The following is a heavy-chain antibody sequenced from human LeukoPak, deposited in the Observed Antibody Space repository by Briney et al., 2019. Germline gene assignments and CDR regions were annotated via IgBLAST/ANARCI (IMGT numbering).Heavy chain of an antibody. V-gene: IGHV4-61*02. CDR2: IYTSGST. D-gene: IGHD1-26*01. Sequence: PSETLSLTCTVSGGSISSGSYYWSWIRQPAGKGLEWIGRIYTSGSTNYNPSLKSRVTISVDTSKNQFSLKLSSVTAADTAVYYCAREIPYSGSYGESYYYYMDVWGKGTTVTISS. CDR3: AREIPYSGSYGESYYYYMDV. CDR1: GGSISSGSYY. J-gene: IGHJ6*03.